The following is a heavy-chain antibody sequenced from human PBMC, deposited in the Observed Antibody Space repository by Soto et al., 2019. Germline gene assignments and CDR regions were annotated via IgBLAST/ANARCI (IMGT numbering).Heavy chain of an antibody. V-gene: IGHV3-30*18. CDR3: AKAHPPLIAARPQDY. J-gene: IGHJ4*02. Sequence: QVQLVESGGGVVQAGKSLRLSCTASGFTFNTYAMHWVRQAPGKGLEWVAVISYDGRTEYYADSVKGRFTISRDNSNNTVHLQMSSLRPGDTAVYFCAKAHPPLIAARPQDYWGQGALVTVSS. CDR1: GFTFNTYA. D-gene: IGHD6-6*01. CDR2: ISYDGRTE.